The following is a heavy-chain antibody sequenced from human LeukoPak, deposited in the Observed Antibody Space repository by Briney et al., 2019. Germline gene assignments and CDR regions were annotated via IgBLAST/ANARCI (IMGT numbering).Heavy chain of an antibody. J-gene: IGHJ4*02. V-gene: IGHV4-59*08. CDR3: ARHRYSSSWCAY. CDR2: IYYDGST. D-gene: IGHD6-13*01. Sequence: PSETLCLSCTVSGVSISNYYWSWMRQPPGKGLEWIGYIYYDGSTNYTPSLKSRVTISVDTSKNQFSLKLSSVTPADTAVYYCARHRYSSSWCAYWGQGILVTVSS. CDR1: GVSISNYY.